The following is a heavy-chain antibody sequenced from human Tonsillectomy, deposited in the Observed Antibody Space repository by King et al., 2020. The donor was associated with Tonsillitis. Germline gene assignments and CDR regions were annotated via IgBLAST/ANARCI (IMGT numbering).Heavy chain of an antibody. V-gene: IGHV1-46*03. CDR3: ARVPPYCSSTSCYPLYYMDV. J-gene: IGHJ6*03. D-gene: IGHD2-2*01. Sequence: VQLVQSGDEVKKPGASVKVSCKASGYTFTSYYMHWVRQAPGQGLEWMGIINPSGGSTSYAQKFQGRVTMTRDTSTSTVYMELSSLRSEDTAVYYCARVPPYCSSTSCYPLYYMDVWGKGTTVTVSS. CDR2: INPSGGST. CDR1: GYTFTSYY.